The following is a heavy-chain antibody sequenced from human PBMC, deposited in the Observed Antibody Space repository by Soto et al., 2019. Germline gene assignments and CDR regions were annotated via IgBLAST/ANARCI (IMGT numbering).Heavy chain of an antibody. D-gene: IGHD2-15*01. J-gene: IGHJ4*02. CDR1: GGSISSSSYY. V-gene: IGHV4-39*01. CDR2: IYYSGST. CDR3: ARFRGSGGSCYFDY. Sequence: SSETLSLTCTVSGGSISSSSYYWGWIRQPPGKGLEWIGSIYYSGSTYYNPSLKSRVTISVDTSKNQFSLKLSSVTAADTAVYYCARFRGSGGSCYFDYWGQGTLVTVSS.